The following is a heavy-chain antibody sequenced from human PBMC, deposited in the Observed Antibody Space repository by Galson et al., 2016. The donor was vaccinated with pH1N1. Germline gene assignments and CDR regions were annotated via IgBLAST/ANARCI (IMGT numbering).Heavy chain of an antibody. CDR2: IDWDDDK. CDR1: GFSLSTSGMC. V-gene: IGHV2-70*01. J-gene: IGHJ4*02. Sequence: PALVKPTQTLTLTCTFSGFSLSTSGMCVSWIRQPPGKALEWLALIDWDDDKYYSTSLKTRLTISKDTSKNQVVLTMTNMDPVDTATYYCERLDYGDYSGYFEYWGQGTLVTVSS. CDR3: ERLDYGDYSGYFEY. D-gene: IGHD4-17*01.